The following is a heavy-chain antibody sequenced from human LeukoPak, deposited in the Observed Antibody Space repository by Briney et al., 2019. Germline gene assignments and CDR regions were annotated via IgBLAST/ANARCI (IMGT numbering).Heavy chain of an antibody. J-gene: IGHJ4*02. V-gene: IGHV5-51*01. CDR1: GYTFTTYW. CDR3: ARQITISHFDH. D-gene: IGHD3-3*01. CDR2: IHPGDSDI. Sequence: GESLKISCQGSGYTFTTYWIGWVRQMPGKGLEWMGIIHPGDSDIRYSPSFKGQVTISADKSISTAYLQWSNLKASDTAMYYCARQITISHFDHWGQGTLVTVSS.